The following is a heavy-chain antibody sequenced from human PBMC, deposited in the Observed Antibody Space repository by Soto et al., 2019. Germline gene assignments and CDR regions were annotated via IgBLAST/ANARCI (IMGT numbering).Heavy chain of an antibody. D-gene: IGHD3-3*01. CDR3: ARSTIFGVVAYGMDV. CDR2: IGTAGDT. Sequence: EVQLVESGGGLVQPGGSLRLSCAASGFTFSSYDMHWVRQATGKGLEWVSAIGTAGDTYYPGSVKGRFTISRENAKNSLYLQMNSLRAEDTAVYYCARSTIFGVVAYGMDVWDQGTTVTVSS. CDR1: GFTFSSYD. V-gene: IGHV3-13*01. J-gene: IGHJ6*02.